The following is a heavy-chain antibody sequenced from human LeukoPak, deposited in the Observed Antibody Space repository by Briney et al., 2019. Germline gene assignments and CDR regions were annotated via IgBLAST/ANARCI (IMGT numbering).Heavy chain of an antibody. CDR1: GGSFSGYY. V-gene: IGHV4-34*01. J-gene: IGHJ4*02. Sequence: PSETLSLTCAVYGGSFSGYYWSWIRQPPGKGLEWIGEINHSGSTNFNPSLKSRVTISVDTSKNQFSLKLSSVTAADTAVYYCARGRRYYFFDYWGQGTLVTVSS. D-gene: IGHD1-14*01. CDR2: INHSGST. CDR3: ARGRRYYFFDY.